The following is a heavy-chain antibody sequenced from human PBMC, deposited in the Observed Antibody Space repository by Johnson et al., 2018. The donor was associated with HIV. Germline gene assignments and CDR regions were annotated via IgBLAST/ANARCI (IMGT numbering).Heavy chain of an antibody. CDR3: ARLVPYYYGRGAFDI. CDR1: GFTFDDYG. CDR2: INWNGGST. D-gene: IGHD3-10*01. J-gene: IGHJ3*02. V-gene: IGHV3-20*04. Sequence: EVQLMESGGGVVRPGGSLRLSCAASGFTFDDYGMSWVRQAPGKGLEWVSGINWNGGSTGYADSVKGRFTISRDNAKNSLYLQMNSLRAEDTALYYCARLVPYYYGRGAFDIWGQGTMVTVSS.